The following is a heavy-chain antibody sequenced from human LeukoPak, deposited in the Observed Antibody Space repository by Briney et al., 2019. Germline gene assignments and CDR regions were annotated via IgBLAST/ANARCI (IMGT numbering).Heavy chain of an antibody. J-gene: IGHJ6*02. D-gene: IGHD5-24*01. Sequence: PSETLSLTCAVYGGSFSGYYWSWIRQPPGKGLEWIGEINHSGSTNYNPSLKSRVTISVDTSKNQFSPKLSSVTAADTAVYYCARVPWLQSYYYYGMDVWGQGTTVTVSS. CDR3: ARVPWLQSYYYYGMDV. CDR1: GGSFSGYY. CDR2: INHSGST. V-gene: IGHV4-34*01.